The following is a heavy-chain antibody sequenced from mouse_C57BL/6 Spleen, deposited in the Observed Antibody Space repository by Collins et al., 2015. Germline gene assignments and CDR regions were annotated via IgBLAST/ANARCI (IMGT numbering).Heavy chain of an antibody. CDR3: ARGGYWYFDV. V-gene: IGHV1S81*02. Sequence: QVQLQQPGAELVKPGASVKLSCKASGYTFTSYWMHWVKQRPGQGLEWIGEINPSNGRTNYNEKFKSKATLTVDKSSSTAYTQLSSLTSEDSAVYYCARGGYWYFDVWGAGTTVTVSS. CDR1: GYTFTSYW. J-gene: IGHJ1*01. CDR2: INPSNGRT.